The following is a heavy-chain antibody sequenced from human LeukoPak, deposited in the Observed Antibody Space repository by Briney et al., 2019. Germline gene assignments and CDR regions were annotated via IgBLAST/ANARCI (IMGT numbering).Heavy chain of an antibody. CDR1: GGPISSYY. J-gene: IGHJ6*02. V-gene: IGHV4-4*07. Sequence: SETLYLTCTGAGGPISSYYWSWIRQPAGKGLEWIGRIYTSGSTNYNPSLKSRVTMSVATSKNQFSLKLSSVTAADTAVYYCARGDVDIVAKDPYYYYGMDVWGQGTTVTVSS. CDR3: ARGDVDIVAKDPYYYYGMDV. CDR2: IYTSGST. D-gene: IGHD5-12*01.